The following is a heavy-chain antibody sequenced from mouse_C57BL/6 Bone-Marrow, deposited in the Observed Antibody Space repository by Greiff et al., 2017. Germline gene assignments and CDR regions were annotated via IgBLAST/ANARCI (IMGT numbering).Heavy chain of an antibody. Sequence: QVQLKQSGAELVKPGASVKMSCKASGYTFTSYWITWVKQRPGQGLEWIGDIYPGSGSTNYNEKFKSKATLTVDTSSSTAYMQLSSLTSEDSAVYYCARGVYYGNYVGFAYWGQGTLVTVSA. CDR3: ARGVYYGNYVGFAY. CDR1: GYTFTSYW. CDR2: IYPGSGST. D-gene: IGHD2-1*01. J-gene: IGHJ3*01. V-gene: IGHV1-55*01.